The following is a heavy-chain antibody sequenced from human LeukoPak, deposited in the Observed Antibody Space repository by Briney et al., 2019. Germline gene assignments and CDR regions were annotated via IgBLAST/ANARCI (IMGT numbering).Heavy chain of an antibody. Sequence: GGSLRLSCAASGFTFSTYAMSWVRQAPGEGLEWVSSVSGSGGNTHYADSVKGRFTISRDNSKNTLSLQMNSLRAEDTAVYYCAKSGLSRFDYWGQGTLVTVSS. CDR1: GFTFSTYA. V-gene: IGHV3-23*01. D-gene: IGHD4/OR15-4a*01. CDR3: AKSGLSRFDY. J-gene: IGHJ4*02. CDR2: VSGSGGNT.